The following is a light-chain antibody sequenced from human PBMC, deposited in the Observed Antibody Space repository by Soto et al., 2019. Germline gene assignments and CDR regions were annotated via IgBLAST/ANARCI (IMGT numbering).Light chain of an antibody. V-gene: IGKV3-15*01. Sequence: EIVMTQSPATLSVSPGERATLSCRASQSVSNRLAWYRQRPGQAPRLLIYRASARATGIPARFSGSGSGTEFTLPISSMQSEDFAIYYCQKSSDWPRTFGQGTKVEIK. J-gene: IGKJ1*01. CDR3: QKSSDWPRT. CDR1: QSVSNR. CDR2: RAS.